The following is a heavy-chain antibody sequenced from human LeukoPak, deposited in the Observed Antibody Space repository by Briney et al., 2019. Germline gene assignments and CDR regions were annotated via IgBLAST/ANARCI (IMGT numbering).Heavy chain of an antibody. J-gene: IGHJ3*02. D-gene: IGHD3-22*01. V-gene: IGHV3-23*01. CDR2: ISGSGDNT. CDR3: AKDLLQTFFFDSSGYYSDAFGM. CDR1: EFTFSNFA. Sequence: GGSLRLYCAASEFTFSNFAMRWVRQAPGKGLEWVSTISGSGDNTYYADSVKGRFTISRDNSKSTLSLHMNTLRAEDTAVYYCAKDLLQTFFFDSSGYYSDAFGMWGQGTMVTVSP.